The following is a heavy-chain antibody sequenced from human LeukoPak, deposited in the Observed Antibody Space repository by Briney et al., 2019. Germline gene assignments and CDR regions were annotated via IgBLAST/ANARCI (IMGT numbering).Heavy chain of an antibody. Sequence: GASVKVSCKASGYTFTSYGISWVRQAPGQGLEWMGWISGYNGNTNYAQKFQGRVTMTRDTSISTAYMELSRLRSDDTAVYYCARVGKTDYGDYDDAFDIWGQGTMVTVSS. CDR3: ARVGKTDYGDYDDAFDI. CDR1: GYTFTSYG. J-gene: IGHJ3*02. D-gene: IGHD4-17*01. V-gene: IGHV1-18*01. CDR2: ISGYNGNT.